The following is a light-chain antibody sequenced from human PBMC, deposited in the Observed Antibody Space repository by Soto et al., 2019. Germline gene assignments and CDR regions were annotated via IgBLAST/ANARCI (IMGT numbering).Light chain of an antibody. J-gene: IGKJ5*01. CDR3: QQRHLWPIT. CDR2: DAS. V-gene: IGKV3-11*01. CDR1: QSVRSY. Sequence: ESVSTQSPATLSLSPGERATLSCRASQSVRSYLAWYQQKPGQVPRLVIYDASNRATGIPARFSGSGSGTDFTLTISSLEPEDFAVYFCQQRHLWPITFGQGTRLEIK.